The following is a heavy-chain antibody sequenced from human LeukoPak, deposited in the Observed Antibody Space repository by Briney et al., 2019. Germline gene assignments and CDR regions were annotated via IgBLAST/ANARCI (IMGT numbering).Heavy chain of an antibody. Sequence: PAETLSLPCTVCGVSISGYYWNWLRQPAGKELEWIGRMDPKETTSYNPSLKSRVNMSVHAPKTLFSLQLQSVTAADTAMYYGARGYCSGAKCYTAPDYWGQGTLVTVSS. D-gene: IGHD2-15*01. J-gene: IGHJ4*02. CDR1: GVSISGYY. V-gene: IGHV4-4*07. CDR2: MDPKETT. CDR3: ARGYCSGAKCYTAPDY.